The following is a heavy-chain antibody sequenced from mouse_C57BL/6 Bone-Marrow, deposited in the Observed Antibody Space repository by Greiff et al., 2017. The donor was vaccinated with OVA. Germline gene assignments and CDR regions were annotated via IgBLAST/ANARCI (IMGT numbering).Heavy chain of an antibody. CDR3: ARWGYDAWFAY. CDR2: INPSSGYT. Sequence: QVQLQQPGAELVKPGASVKLSCKASGYTFTSYTMHWVKQRPGQGLEWIGYINPSSGYTKYNQKFKDKATLTADKSSSTAYMQLSSLTSEDSAVYYCARWGYDAWFAYWGQGTLVTVSA. J-gene: IGHJ3*01. CDR1: GYTFTSYT. D-gene: IGHD2-2*01. V-gene: IGHV1S26*01.